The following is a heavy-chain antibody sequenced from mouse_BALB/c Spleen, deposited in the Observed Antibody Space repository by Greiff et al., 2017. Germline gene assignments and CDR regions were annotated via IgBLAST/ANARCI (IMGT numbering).Heavy chain of an antibody. CDR1: GYAFSSYW. V-gene: IGHV1-80*01. D-gene: IGHD2-4*01. J-gene: IGHJ4*01. CDR2: IYPGDGDT. Sequence: QVQLQQSGAELVRPGSSVKISCKASGYAFSSYWMYWVKQRPGQGLEWIGQIYPGDGDTNYNGKFKGKATLTADKSSSTAYMQLSSLTSEDSAVYFCARGGLRREVYAMDYWGQGTSVTVSS. CDR3: ARGGLRREVYAMDY.